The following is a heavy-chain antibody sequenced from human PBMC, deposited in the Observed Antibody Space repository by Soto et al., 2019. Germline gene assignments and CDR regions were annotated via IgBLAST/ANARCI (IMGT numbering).Heavy chain of an antibody. D-gene: IGHD2-21*02. CDR3: ARGRWVVTAIQDDTPQYYFDY. V-gene: IGHV3-7*05. J-gene: IGHJ4*02. CDR1: GFTFSSYW. CDR2: IKQDGSEK. Sequence: GGSLRLSCAASGFTFSSYWMSWVRQAPGKGLEWVANIKQDGSEKYYVDSVKGRFTISRDNAKNSLYLQMNSLRAEDTAVYYCARGRWVVTAIQDDTPQYYFDYWGQGTLVTVSS.